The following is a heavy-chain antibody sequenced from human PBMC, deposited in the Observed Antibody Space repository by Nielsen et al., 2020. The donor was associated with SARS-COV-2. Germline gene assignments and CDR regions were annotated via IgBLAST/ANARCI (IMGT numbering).Heavy chain of an antibody. CDR3: VRVRDDGYYYDTGPFDY. V-gene: IGHV3-74*01. CDR1: GFNFNSYW. CDR2: INNDGSRT. Sequence: GGSLRLSCAASGFNFNSYWMHWVRRGPGRGLVWVSRINNDGSRTSYADSVKGRFTISRDKAENTLYLQMNSLRADDTAVYYCVRVRDDGYYYDTGPFDYWGQGTLVTVSS. J-gene: IGHJ4*02. D-gene: IGHD3-22*01.